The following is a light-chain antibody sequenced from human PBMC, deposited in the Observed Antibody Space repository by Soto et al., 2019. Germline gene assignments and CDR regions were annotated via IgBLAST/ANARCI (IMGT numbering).Light chain of an antibody. J-gene: IGKJ1*01. CDR3: QQSYNSPQT. V-gene: IGKV1-39*01. CDR1: HSIMTY. Sequence: IQMTQSPSSLSASVEDRVIITCRASHSIMTYLNWYQPKPGKPPRLLIYAASSLQSGVPSRFSGSGSGTDFTLTITNLQPEDFATYSCQQSYNSPQTFGQGTNVDIK. CDR2: AAS.